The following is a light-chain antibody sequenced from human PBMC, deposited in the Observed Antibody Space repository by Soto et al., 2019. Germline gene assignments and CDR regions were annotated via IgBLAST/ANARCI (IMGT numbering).Light chain of an antibody. Sequence: DIVMTQSPLARPATPVEPASISCMSSQILLHSNGYNYLDWYLQKPGQSPQLLIYLGSNRASGVPDRFSGSGSGTDFTLKISRVEAEDVGVYYCMQALQTPPTFGQGTRLEIK. CDR2: LGS. V-gene: IGKV2-28*01. CDR1: QILLHSNGYNY. J-gene: IGKJ5*01. CDR3: MQALQTPPT.